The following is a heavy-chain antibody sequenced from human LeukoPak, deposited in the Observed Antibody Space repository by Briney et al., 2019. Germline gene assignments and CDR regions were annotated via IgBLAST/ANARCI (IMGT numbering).Heavy chain of an antibody. D-gene: IGHD3-9*01. CDR2: IHYIGGT. Sequence: TSETLSLTCSVSGGSISNSYWSWIRQPPGKGLEWIGYIHYIGGTNYNPSLKSRVTISVDMPKNQISLNLSSVTAADTAVYYCARDRYDLLTGYTHAFDIWGQGTMVTVSS. J-gene: IGHJ3*02. CDR3: ARDRYDLLTGYTHAFDI. CDR1: GGSISNSY. V-gene: IGHV4-59*01.